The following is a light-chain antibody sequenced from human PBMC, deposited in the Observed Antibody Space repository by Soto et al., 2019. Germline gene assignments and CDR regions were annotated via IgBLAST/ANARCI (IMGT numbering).Light chain of an antibody. Sequence: QSALTQPRSVSGSPGQSVTISCTGTSSDVGGHNYFSWYQQHPGKAPKLMISSVSKRPSGVPDRFSGSKSGNTASLTISGLQAEDEADYYCCSYAGSYTYVFGTGTKLTVL. CDR2: SVS. CDR1: SSDVGGHNY. J-gene: IGLJ1*01. V-gene: IGLV2-11*01. CDR3: CSYAGSYTYV.